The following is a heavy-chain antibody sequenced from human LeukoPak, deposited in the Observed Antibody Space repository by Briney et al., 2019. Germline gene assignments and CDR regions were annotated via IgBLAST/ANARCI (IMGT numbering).Heavy chain of an antibody. J-gene: IGHJ5*02. V-gene: IGHV4-59*01. Sequence: PSETLSLTCTVSGGSISSYYWSWIRQPPGKGLEWIGYIYYSGSTNYNPSLKSRVTISVDTSKNQFSLKLSSVTAADTAVYYCAGQYSSIPWGQGTLVTVSS. D-gene: IGHD6-13*01. CDR1: GGSISSYY. CDR3: AGQYSSIP. CDR2: IYYSGST.